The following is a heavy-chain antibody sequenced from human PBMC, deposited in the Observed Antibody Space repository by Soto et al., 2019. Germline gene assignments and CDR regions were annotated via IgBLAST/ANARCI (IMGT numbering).Heavy chain of an antibody. CDR2: ISGSGART. CDR1: GFTFSSYA. V-gene: IGHV3-23*01. D-gene: IGHD6-13*01. J-gene: IGHJ5*02. Sequence: GGSLRLSCAASGFTFSSYAMSWVRQAPGKGLEWVSTISGSGARTYYADSVKGRFTISRDNSKSPLYLQMNSLRAEDTAVYYCAKGHQKYGSIRTPFDPWGQGTLVTVSS. CDR3: AKGHQKYGSIRTPFDP.